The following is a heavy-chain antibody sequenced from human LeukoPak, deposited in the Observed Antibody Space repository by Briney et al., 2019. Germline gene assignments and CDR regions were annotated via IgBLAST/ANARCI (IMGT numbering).Heavy chain of an antibody. J-gene: IGHJ5*01. CDR3: ARDRAWCYSTNCYQASDS. Sequence: KASETLSLTCSVFGGSISSYYWSWIRQTAGKGLQWIGRINTSGSSNYNPSLKSRVTMSVDTSKNHFSLNLSSVTAADTAVYYCARDRAWCYSTNCYQASDSWGHGILVTVSS. CDR1: GGSISSYY. V-gene: IGHV4-4*07. D-gene: IGHD2-2*01. CDR2: INTSGSS.